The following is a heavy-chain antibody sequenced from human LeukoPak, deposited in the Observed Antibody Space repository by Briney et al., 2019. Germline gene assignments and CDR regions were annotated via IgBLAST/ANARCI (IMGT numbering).Heavy chain of an antibody. CDR1: GGTFSSYA. V-gene: IGHV1-69*05. D-gene: IGHD7-27*01. CDR3: ARVASPLGMSRFDY. Sequence: GASVKVSCKASGGTFSSYAISWVRQAPGQGLEWMGGIIPIFGTANYAQKFKGRVTITTDESTSTAYMELSSLRSEDTAVYYCARVASPLGMSRFDYWGQGTLVTVSS. J-gene: IGHJ4*02. CDR2: IIPIFGTA.